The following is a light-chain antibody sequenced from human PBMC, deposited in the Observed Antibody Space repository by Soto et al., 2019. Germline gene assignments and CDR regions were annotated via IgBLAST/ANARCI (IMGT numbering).Light chain of an antibody. CDR3: CSYADSFYV. J-gene: IGLJ1*01. CDR1: NSDVGGYNF. CDR2: DDS. V-gene: IGLV2-11*01. Sequence: QSALTQPRSVSGSPGQSVTISCTGTNSDVGGYNFVSWYQQYPGKVPKLMIYDDSKRSSGVPDRFSGSKSGNTASLTISGLQAEDEADYYCCSYADSFYVFGSGTKLTVL.